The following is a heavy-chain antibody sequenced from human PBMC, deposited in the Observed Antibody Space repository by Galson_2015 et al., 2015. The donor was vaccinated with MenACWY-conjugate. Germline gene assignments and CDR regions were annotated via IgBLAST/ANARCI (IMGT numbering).Heavy chain of an antibody. V-gene: IGHV3-15*07. CDR2: IKSNLRGAAA. CDR3: ATDWGSGTYYVGAFDI. J-gene: IGHJ3*02. Sequence: KGLEWVGRIKSNLRGAAADYAASVEGRFTITRDDSRNTVYLQMNSLTSEDTALYYCATDWGSGTYYVGAFDIWGQGAMVTVSS. D-gene: IGHD1-26*01.